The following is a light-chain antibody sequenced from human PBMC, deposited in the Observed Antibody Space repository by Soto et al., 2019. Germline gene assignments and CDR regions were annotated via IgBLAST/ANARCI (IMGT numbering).Light chain of an antibody. J-gene: IGLJ1*01. CDR3: SSYTSTMTNV. CDR1: SSDVGGFNS. Sequence: QSVLTQPASVSGSPGQSITISCTGTSSDVGGFNSVSWYQLRPGTAPKLILYDVVGRPSGVSYRFSGSKSGNTASLTISGLQAADEADYFCSSYTSTMTNVFGSGTKVTV. CDR2: DVV. V-gene: IGLV2-14*03.